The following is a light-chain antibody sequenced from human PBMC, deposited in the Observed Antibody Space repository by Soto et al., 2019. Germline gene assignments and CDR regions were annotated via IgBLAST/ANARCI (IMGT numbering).Light chain of an antibody. CDR3: QQYNTSPYT. J-gene: IGKJ2*01. CDR1: QSINSNY. CDR2: AAS. Sequence: EIVLTQSPGTLFLSPGERATLSCRASQSINSNYLAWYQQKPGQAPRLLIYAASNRSTGIPVRFSVSASGTYFSLTISRLETEDFAVYYCQQYNTSPYTFGQGTKLDIK. V-gene: IGKV3-20*01.